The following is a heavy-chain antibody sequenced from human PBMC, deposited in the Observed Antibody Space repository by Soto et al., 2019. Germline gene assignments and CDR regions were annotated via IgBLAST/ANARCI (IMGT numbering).Heavy chain of an antibody. V-gene: IGHV6-1*01. J-gene: IGHJ4*02. D-gene: IGHD4-4*01. CDR1: CVSVSNKVAA. Sequence: PSQALSLTSSISCVSVSNKVAACNCIRHSPSRGLEWLGRTYYRKSKWLYDYAVSVRSRITINPDTSKNQFSLHLTSVTPEDTSVYFCDRDHPGFHSAFDSWGQATLVTVSS. CDR2: TYYRKSKWLY. CDR3: DRDHPGFHSAFDS.